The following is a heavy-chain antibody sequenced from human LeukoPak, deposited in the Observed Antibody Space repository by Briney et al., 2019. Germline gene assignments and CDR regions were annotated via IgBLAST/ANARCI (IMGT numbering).Heavy chain of an antibody. CDR2: IYSGGST. J-gene: IGHJ4*02. D-gene: IGHD3-10*01. CDR3: ARGQFYYGSGTFYPMDS. V-gene: IGHV3-66*01. CDR1: RFTVSNNY. Sequence: GGSLRLSCAASRFTVSNNYIAWDRQAPGKGLEWVSVIYSGGSTYYADSVKGRFSLSRDNSKNTLYLQMNSLTDEDTAVYHCARGQFYYGSGTFYPMDSWGQGTLFSVSS.